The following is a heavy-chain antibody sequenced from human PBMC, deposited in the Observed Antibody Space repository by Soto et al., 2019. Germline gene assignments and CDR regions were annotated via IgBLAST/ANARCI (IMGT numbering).Heavy chain of an antibody. D-gene: IGHD3-22*01. CDR2: INPSGGST. CDR1: GYTFTSYY. CDR3: ARDHPSTYYYDSSGYQGSWFDP. V-gene: IGHV1-46*01. Sequence: ASVKVSCKASGYTFTSYYMHWVLQAPGQGLEWMGIINPSGGSTSYAQKFQGRVTMTRDTSTSTVYMELGSLRSEDTAVYYCARDHPSTYYYDSSGYQGSWFDPWGQGTLVTVSS. J-gene: IGHJ5*02.